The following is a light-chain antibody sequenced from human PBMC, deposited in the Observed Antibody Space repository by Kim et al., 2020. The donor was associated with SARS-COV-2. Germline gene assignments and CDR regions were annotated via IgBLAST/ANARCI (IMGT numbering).Light chain of an antibody. CDR1: SSNIGGNH. CDR3: ASWDDSLNGVV. CDR2: INN. Sequence: GQGVTISCSGSSSNIGGNHVNWYQQLPGMAPKLLIYINNQRPSGVPDRFSASKSGTSGSLAISGLQSEDEADYYCASWDDSLNGVVFGGGTQLTVL. J-gene: IGLJ3*02. V-gene: IGLV1-44*01.